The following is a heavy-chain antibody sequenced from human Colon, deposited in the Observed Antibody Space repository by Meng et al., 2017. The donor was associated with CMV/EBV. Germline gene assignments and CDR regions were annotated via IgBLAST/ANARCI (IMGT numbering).Heavy chain of an antibody. V-gene: IGHV1-18*01. Sequence: ASVKVSCKASGYIFSTFGISWVRQAPGQGPEWMVWISPYSGQTNSAQKFQGRLTLTTDTSTSTAYMDLRRLRSDDTAVYYCVRALDDGSGQFRDFWGQGRPVTVSS. D-gene: IGHD3-3*01. CDR3: VRALDDGSGQFRDF. CDR2: ISPYSGQT. CDR1: GYIFSTFG. J-gene: IGHJ4*02.